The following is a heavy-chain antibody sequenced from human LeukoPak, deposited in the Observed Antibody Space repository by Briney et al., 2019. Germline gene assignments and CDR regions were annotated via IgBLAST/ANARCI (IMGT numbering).Heavy chain of an antibody. J-gene: IGHJ4*02. CDR1: GYIFTHYY. D-gene: IGHD5-18*01. CDR3: AKAMDTSMVPDLNY. Sequence: ASVNVSCKTSGYIFTHYYIQWVRQAPGQGLEWMGWINPNGNAARYAQRFQGRVTMTTDSSIDTAYMELSSLTSDDTAIYYCAKAMDTSMVPDLNYWGQGTLVTVSS. V-gene: IGHV1-2*02. CDR2: INPNGNAA.